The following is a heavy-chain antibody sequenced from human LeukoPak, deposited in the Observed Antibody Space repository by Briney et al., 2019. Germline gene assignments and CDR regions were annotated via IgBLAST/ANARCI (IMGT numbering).Heavy chain of an antibody. J-gene: IGHJ4*02. V-gene: IGHV1-2*02. Sequence: GASVKVSCKASGYTFTGYYMHWVRQAPGQGLEWMGWINPNSGGTNYAQKFQGGVTMTRDTSISTAYMELSSLRSDNTAVYYCARVSESGSLDYWGQGTLVTVSS. CDR3: ARVSESGSLDY. D-gene: IGHD1-26*01. CDR2: INPNSGGT. CDR1: GYTFTGYY.